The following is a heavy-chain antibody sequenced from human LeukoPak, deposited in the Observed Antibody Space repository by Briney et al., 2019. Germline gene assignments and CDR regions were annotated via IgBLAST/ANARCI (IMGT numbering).Heavy chain of an antibody. D-gene: IGHD3-22*01. V-gene: IGHV4-31*03. J-gene: IGHJ5*02. CDR1: GGSISGGGYY. CDR2: IYYSGRT. CDR3: ARGYYDSSGYPSTNNWFDP. Sequence: SETLSLTCTVSGGSISGGGYYWSWIRQHPGKGLEWIGYIYYSGRTYYNPSLKSRVTISVDTSKNQFSLKLSSVTAADTAVYYCARGYYDSSGYPSTNNWFDPWGQGTLVTVSS.